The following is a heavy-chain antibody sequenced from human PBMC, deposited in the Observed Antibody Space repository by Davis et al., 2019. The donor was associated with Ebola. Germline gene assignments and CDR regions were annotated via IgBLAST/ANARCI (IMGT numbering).Heavy chain of an antibody. CDR1: GYTFTNYD. V-gene: IGHV1-8*01. CDR3: ARDRIAAAGTRYYYGMDV. D-gene: IGHD6-13*01. CDR2: MNPNSGNT. J-gene: IGHJ6*02. Sequence: ASVKVSCKASGYTFTNYDINWVRQATGQGLEWMGWMNPNSGNTGYAQKFQGRVTMTRDTSTSTVYMELSSLRSEDTAVYYCARDRIAAAGTRYYYGMDVWGQGTTVTVSS.